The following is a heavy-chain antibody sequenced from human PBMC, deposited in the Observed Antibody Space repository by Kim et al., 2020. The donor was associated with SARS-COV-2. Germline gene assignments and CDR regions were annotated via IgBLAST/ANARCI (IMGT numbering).Heavy chain of an antibody. CDR3: ASRVTMIVVVIYGYYFDY. J-gene: IGHJ4*02. D-gene: IGHD3-22*01. Sequence: SETLYLTCTVSGGSISSSSYYWGWIRQPPGKGLEWIGSIYYSGSTYYNPSLKSRVTISVDTSKNQFSLKLSSVTAADTAVYYCASRVTMIVVVIYGYYFDYGGQGTLVTVSS. V-gene: IGHV4-39*01. CDR1: GGSISSSSYY. CDR2: IYYSGST.